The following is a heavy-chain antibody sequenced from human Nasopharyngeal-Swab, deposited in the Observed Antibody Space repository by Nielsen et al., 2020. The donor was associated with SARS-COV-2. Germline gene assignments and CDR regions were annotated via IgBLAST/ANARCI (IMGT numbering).Heavy chain of an antibody. CDR1: GYPFTDYY. J-gene: IGHJ4*02. Sequence: ASVKISCKTSGYPFTDYYIHWVRQVPGHGLEWGGSINPYSGDTKYAQKFQDRVTVTSDTSRSTAYIELSRLRSDDTAVYYCARDYYDNYDSDYWGQGTLVTVSS. CDR2: INPYSGDT. V-gene: IGHV1-2*02. CDR3: ARDYYDNYDSDY. D-gene: IGHD3-22*01.